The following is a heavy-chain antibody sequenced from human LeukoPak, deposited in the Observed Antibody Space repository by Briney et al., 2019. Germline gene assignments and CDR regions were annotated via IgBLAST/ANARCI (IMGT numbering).Heavy chain of an antibody. D-gene: IGHD6-19*01. V-gene: IGHV3-20*04. Sequence: GGSLRLSCAASGFTFDDYGMSWVRQAPGKGLEWVSGINWNGGRTGYADSVKGRLTISRDDAKNSLYLQMNSLRAEDTALYYCAKLAGTGGFDYWGQGTLVTVSS. CDR1: GFTFDDYG. CDR2: INWNGGRT. J-gene: IGHJ4*02. CDR3: AKLAGTGGFDY.